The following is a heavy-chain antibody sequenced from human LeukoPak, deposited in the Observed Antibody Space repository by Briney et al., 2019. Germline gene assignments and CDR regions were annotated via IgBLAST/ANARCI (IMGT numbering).Heavy chain of an antibody. Sequence: GRSLRLSCAASGFTFSSHAMHWVRQAPGKGLEWVAVISYDGSNKYYADSVKGRFTISRDNSKNTLYLQMNSLRAEDTAVYYCARERLDYWGQGTLVPVSS. V-gene: IGHV3-30*04. CDR2: ISYDGSNK. J-gene: IGHJ4*02. CDR3: ARERLDY. CDR1: GFTFSSHA.